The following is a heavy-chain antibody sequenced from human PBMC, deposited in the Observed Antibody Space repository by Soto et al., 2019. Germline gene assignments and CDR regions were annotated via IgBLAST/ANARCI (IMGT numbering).Heavy chain of an antibody. Sequence: PGGSLRLSCAVFGFTFSDYPMYWVRKAPGKGLEWVAIVSPDGSNKWYADFVKGRFTISRDNAKNTLYLQMNNLRPEDTAVYYCARDEAAQYYFDYWGQGTLVTVSS. CDR1: GFTFSDYP. CDR3: ARDEAAQYYFDY. J-gene: IGHJ4*02. V-gene: IGHV3-30-3*01. D-gene: IGHD6-13*01. CDR2: VSPDGSNK.